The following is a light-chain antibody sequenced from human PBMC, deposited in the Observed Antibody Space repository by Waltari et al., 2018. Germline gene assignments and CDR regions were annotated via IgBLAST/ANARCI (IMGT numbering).Light chain of an antibody. J-gene: IGKJ1*01. Sequence: DIVMTQSPDFLPVSLGERATLSCRASQNVGSNLAWYHQKPGQAPRLLVYGASTRATGIPDRISGSGSGTEFTLTISSLQSEDFAVYYCQQYNNWPRTFGQGTKVEIK. CDR2: GAS. CDR3: QQYNNWPRT. CDR1: QNVGSN. V-gene: IGKV3-15*01.